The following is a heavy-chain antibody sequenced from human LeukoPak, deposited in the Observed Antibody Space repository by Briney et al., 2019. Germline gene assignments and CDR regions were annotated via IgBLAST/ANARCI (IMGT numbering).Heavy chain of an antibody. CDR2: ISGSGGST. CDR1: GFIFSGYG. CDR3: AELGITMIGGV. D-gene: IGHD3-10*02. V-gene: IGHV3-23*01. Sequence: TGGTLRLSCAAAGFIFSGYGMSWVRQAAGKGLKWVSAISGSGGSTYYADSVRVRITISRDNAKNSLYLQMNSLRAEDTAVYYCAELGITMIGGVWGKGTRVTISS. J-gene: IGHJ6*04.